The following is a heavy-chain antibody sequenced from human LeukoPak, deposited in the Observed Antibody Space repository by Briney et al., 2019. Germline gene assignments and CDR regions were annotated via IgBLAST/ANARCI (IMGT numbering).Heavy chain of an antibody. V-gene: IGHV4-59*08. D-gene: IGHD4-17*01. CDR2: IYYSGST. J-gene: IGHJ3*02. CDR3: ARHHYGDYGDAFDI. Sequence: PSETLSLTCTVSGGSISSYYWSWIRQPPGKGLEWIGYIYYSGSTNYNPSLKSRVTISVDTSKNQFSLKLSSVTAADTAVYYCARHHYGDYGDAFDIWGQGTMVTVSS. CDR1: GGSISSYY.